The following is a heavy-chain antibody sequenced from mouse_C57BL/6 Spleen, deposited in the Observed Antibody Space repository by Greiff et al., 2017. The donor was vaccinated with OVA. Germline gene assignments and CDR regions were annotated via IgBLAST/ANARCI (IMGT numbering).Heavy chain of an antibody. CDR1: GYSITSGYY. Sequence: EVKLLESGPGLVKPSQSLSLTCSFTGYSITSGYYWNWIRQFPGNKLEWMGYISYDGSNNYNPSLKNRISITRDTSKNQFFLKLNSVTTEDTATYYCSREGYYWGQGTTLTVSS. J-gene: IGHJ2*01. CDR3: SREGYY. V-gene: IGHV3-6*01. CDR2: ISYDGSN.